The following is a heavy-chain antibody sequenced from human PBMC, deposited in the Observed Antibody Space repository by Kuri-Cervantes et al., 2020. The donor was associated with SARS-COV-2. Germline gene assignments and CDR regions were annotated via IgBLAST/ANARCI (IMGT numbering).Heavy chain of an antibody. V-gene: IGHV3-74*01. Sequence: GESLKISCEVSGFLFSASAIHWVRQAPGKGLVWVSRINSDGSSTSYADSVKGRFTISRDNAKNTLYLQMNSLRAEDTAVYYCASRIHPYYWGQGTLVTVSS. CDR1: GFLFSASA. J-gene: IGHJ4*02. CDR3: ASRIHPYY. CDR2: INSDGSST.